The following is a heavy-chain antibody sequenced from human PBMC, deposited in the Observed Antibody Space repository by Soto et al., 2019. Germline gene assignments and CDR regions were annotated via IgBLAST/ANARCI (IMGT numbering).Heavy chain of an antibody. V-gene: IGHV3-66*01. J-gene: IGHJ3*02. CDR1: GFTVSSNY. CDR3: ARDWSYYVSSCYLGPAFDI. CDR2: IYSGAST. D-gene: IGHD3-22*01. Sequence: PGGSLRLSCAASGFTVSSNYMSWVRQAPGKGLEWVSVIYSGASTYYADSVNGRFTISRDTSKNTLYLQMNSLRAEDTAVYYCARDWSYYVSSCYLGPAFDIWGQGTMVTAS.